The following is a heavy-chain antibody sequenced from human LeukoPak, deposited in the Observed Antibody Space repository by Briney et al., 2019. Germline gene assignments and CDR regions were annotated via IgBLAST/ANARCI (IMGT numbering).Heavy chain of an antibody. J-gene: IGHJ3*02. CDR2: IYYSGST. CDR1: GGPISSYY. Sequence: SETLSLTCTVSGGPISSYYWSWIRQPPGKGLEWIGYIYYSGSTNYNPSLKSRVTISVDTSKNQFSLKLSSVTAADTAVYYCARTIVVRAFDIWGQGTMVTVSS. V-gene: IGHV4-59*12. CDR3: ARTIVVRAFDI. D-gene: IGHD3-22*01.